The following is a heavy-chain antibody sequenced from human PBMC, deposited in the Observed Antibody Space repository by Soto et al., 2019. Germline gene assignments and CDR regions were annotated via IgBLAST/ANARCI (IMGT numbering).Heavy chain of an antibody. J-gene: IGHJ6*02. D-gene: IGHD4-17*01. CDR1: GGSISSSNW. CDR3: ARGRYGEYYYYYGMDV. Sequence: SETLSLTCAVSGGSISSSNWWSWVRQPPGKGLEWIGEIYHSGSTNYNPSLKSRVTISVDKSKSQFSLKLSSVTAADTAVYYCARGRYGEYYYYYGMDVWGQGTTVTAP. V-gene: IGHV4-4*02. CDR2: IYHSGST.